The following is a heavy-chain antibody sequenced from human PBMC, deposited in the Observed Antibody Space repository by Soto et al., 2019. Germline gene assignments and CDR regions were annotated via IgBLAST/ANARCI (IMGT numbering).Heavy chain of an antibody. CDR2: VYYSCNT. CDR3: AKHPYTPLVKPFWYFDL. D-gene: IGHD3-16*02. J-gene: IGHJ2*01. CDR1: GDSVTRSAYY. Sequence: QLHLQEAGPGLVKPSETLSLTCRVSGDSVTRSAYYWGWVRQSQGKGLEWIGSVYYSCNTSFNPALTSRVSMSVDSTNNGFSLTLTSVTAADTAVYFCAKHPYTPLVKPFWYFDLWCRGTLVTVSS. V-gene: IGHV4-39*01.